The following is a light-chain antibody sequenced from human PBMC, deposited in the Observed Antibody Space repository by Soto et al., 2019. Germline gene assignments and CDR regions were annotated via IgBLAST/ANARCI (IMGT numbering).Light chain of an antibody. J-gene: IGLJ3*02. Sequence: QTVVTQERSFSVSPGGPVTLTGGLSSGSVSTNYYPSWYQQTPGQAPRTLIYSTNTRSSGVPDRFSGSILGNKAALTITGAQADDESDYYCVLYMGSGIWVFGGGTKVTVL. CDR2: STN. V-gene: IGLV8-61*01. CDR3: VLYMGSGIWV. CDR1: SGSVSTNYY.